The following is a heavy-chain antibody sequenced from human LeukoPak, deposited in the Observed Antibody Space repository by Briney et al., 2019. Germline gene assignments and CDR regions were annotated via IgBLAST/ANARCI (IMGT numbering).Heavy chain of an antibody. J-gene: IGHJ4*02. V-gene: IGHV1-3*01. Sequence: ASVKVSCKASGYTSTSDAMHWVRQAPGQRLEWMGRINAGNGNTKYSQKFQGRVTITRDTSASTAYMELSSLRSEDTAVYYCARDGFDSSGDHVGYWGQGTLVTVSS. CDR3: ARDGFDSSGDHVGY. CDR2: INAGNGNT. D-gene: IGHD3-22*01. CDR1: GYTSTSDA.